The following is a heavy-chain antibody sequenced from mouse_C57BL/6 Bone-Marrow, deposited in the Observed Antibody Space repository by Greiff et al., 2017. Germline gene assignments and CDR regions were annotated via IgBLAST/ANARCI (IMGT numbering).Heavy chain of an antibody. Sequence: QVHVKQPGTELVKPGASVKLSCKASGYTFTSYWMHWVKQRPGQGLEWIGNINPSNGGTNYNEKFKRKATLTVHKSSSTAYMQLSSLTSEDSAVYDCARSDYYGSSPYYFDYWGQGTTLTVSS. CDR3: ARSDYYGSSPYYFDY. CDR1: GYTFTSYW. D-gene: IGHD1-1*01. V-gene: IGHV1-53*01. J-gene: IGHJ2*01. CDR2: INPSNGGT.